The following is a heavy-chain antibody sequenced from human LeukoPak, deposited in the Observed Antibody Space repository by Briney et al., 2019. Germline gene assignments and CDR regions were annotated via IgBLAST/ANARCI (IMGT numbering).Heavy chain of an antibody. CDR1: GGSIATYY. CDR3: ARDRHWTNDWVFDY. D-gene: IGHD1/OR15-1a*01. V-gene: IGHV4-59*01. Sequence: SETLSLTCTVSGGSIATYYWSWIRQPPGKGLEWIGYYNGHTDYNPSLKSRVTISVHTSKNQSSLKLSSVTAADTAVYYCARDRHWTNDWVFDYWGQGTLVTVSS. J-gene: IGHJ4*02. CDR2: YNGHT.